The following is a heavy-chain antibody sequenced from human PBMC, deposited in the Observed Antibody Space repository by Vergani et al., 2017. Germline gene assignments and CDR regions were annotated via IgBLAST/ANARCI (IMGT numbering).Heavy chain of an antibody. CDR2: INHSGST. Sequence: QVQLQQWGAGLLKPSETLSLTCAVYGGSFSGYYWSWIRQPQGKGLEWIGEINHSGSTNYNPSLKSRVTISVDTSKNQFSLKLSSVTAADTAVYYCARVLVSYYFDYWGQGTLVTVSS. J-gene: IGHJ4*02. CDR1: GGSFSGYY. CDR3: ARVLVSYYFDY. V-gene: IGHV4-34*01. D-gene: IGHD2-8*02.